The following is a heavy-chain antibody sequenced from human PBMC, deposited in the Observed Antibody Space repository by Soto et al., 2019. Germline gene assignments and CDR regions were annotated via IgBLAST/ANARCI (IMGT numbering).Heavy chain of an antibody. Sequence: EVQLVESGGGLVQPGGSLRLSCAASGFTFSNYEWNWVRQAPGKGLEWISYISTSGDAMYYADSVKGRFAVSRDNTMNSLYLQMNSLRAEDTAAYYRARESIGCGGDCLDYWGQGTLVTVSS. CDR3: ARESIGCGGDCLDY. D-gene: IGHD2-21*01. CDR2: ISTSGDAM. J-gene: IGHJ4*02. CDR1: GFTFSNYE. V-gene: IGHV3-48*03.